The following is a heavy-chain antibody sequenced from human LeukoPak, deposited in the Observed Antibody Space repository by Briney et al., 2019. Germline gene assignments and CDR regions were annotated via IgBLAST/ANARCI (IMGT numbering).Heavy chain of an antibody. CDR1: GGSISSYY. V-gene: IGHV4-59*01. J-gene: IGHJ6*02. D-gene: IGHD3/OR15-3a*01. Sequence: PSETLSLTCTVSGGSISSYYWSWIRQPPGKGLEWIGYIYDSGSTNYNPSLKSRVTISVDTSKNQFSLKVSSVTAADTAKYYCARDRWTYMGYQYGMDVWGQGTTVTVSS. CDR2: IYDSGST. CDR3: ARDRWTYMGYQYGMDV.